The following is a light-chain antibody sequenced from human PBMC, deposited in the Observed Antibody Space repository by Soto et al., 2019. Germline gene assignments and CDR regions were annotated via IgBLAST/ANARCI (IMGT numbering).Light chain of an antibody. Sequence: DIVMTQSPDSLAVSLGERATINCKSSRSVLYNSNNTNYLAWYQQKPGQPPKLLIYWASTRESGVPDRFSGSGSGTDFTLTISSLQAEDVAVYYCQHYYTTPRTFGQGTKLEIK. V-gene: IGKV4-1*01. J-gene: IGKJ2*01. CDR1: RSVLYNSNNTNY. CDR2: WAS. CDR3: QHYYTTPRT.